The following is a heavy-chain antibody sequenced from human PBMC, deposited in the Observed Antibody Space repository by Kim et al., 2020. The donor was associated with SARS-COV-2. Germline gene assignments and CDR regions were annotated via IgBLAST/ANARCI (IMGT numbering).Heavy chain of an antibody. Sequence: GGSLRLSCAASGFTFSSYDMHWVRQAPGKELEWVAVISYDGSNQYYADSVKGRFTISRDNSKNTLYLQMNSLRAEDTAIYYCAKVETIVVVPAATPFVDSWGQGTLVTVSS. D-gene: IGHD2-2*01. CDR1: GFTFSSYD. CDR2: ISYDGSNQ. CDR3: AKVETIVVVPAATPFVDS. V-gene: IGHV3-30*18. J-gene: IGHJ4*02.